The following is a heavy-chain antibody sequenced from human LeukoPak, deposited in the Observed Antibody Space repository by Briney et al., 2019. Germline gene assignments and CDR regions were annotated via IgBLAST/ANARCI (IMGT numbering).Heavy chain of an antibody. J-gene: IGHJ5*02. D-gene: IGHD3-10*01. CDR3: AGWFGELAWFDP. Sequence: SETLSVTCTVSGGSISSYYLSWIRQPPGKGLEWIGDIYYSGSTNYNPSLKSRVTISVDTSKNQFSLKLSSVTAADTAVYYCAGWFGELAWFDPWGQGTLVTVSS. CDR2: IYYSGST. CDR1: GGSISSYY. V-gene: IGHV4-59*01.